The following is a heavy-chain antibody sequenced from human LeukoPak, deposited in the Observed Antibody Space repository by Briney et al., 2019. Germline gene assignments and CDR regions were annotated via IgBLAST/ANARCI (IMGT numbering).Heavy chain of an antibody. D-gene: IGHD1-7*01. CDR2: IYHSRST. CDR3: ASGTTDEGVDY. Sequence: ASQTLSLTCTVSGGSISSGGYYWSWIRQPPGKGLEWIGYIYHSRSTYYNPSLKSRVTISVYTSKNQFSLKLSSVTAADTAVYYCASGTTDEGVDYWGQGTLVTVSS. CDR1: GGSISSGGYY. V-gene: IGHV4-30-2*01. J-gene: IGHJ4*02.